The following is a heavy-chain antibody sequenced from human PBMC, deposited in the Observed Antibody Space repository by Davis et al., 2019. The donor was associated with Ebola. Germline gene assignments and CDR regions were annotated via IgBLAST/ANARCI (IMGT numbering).Heavy chain of an antibody. D-gene: IGHD2-2*01. Sequence: PGGSLRLSCAASGFTFSTYWMHWVRQTPGKGLVWVSHINSDGSGTNYADSVKGRFTISRDNAKNTLYLQMNSLRAEDTAVYYCAKPDCSSTSCYYYMDVWGKGTTVTVSS. CDR2: INSDGSGT. V-gene: IGHV3-74*01. J-gene: IGHJ6*03. CDR3: AKPDCSSTSCYYYMDV. CDR1: GFTFSTYW.